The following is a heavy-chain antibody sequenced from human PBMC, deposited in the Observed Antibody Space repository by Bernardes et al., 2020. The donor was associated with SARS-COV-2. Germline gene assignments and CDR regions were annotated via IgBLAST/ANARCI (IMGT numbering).Heavy chain of an antibody. CDR3: ARGSTVFHLDVFEK. CDR2: IYHSGRT. V-gene: IGHV4-30-2*01. D-gene: IGHD4-17*01. CDR1: GGSVSSDTYS. Sequence: SETLSLTCAVSGGSVSSDTYSWSWIRQPPGVGLEWIAYIYHSGRTYYNPSLRSRVTISVDRSQNQFSLKLSSVTAADTAVYYCARGSTVFHLDVFEKWGQGTLVTVSS. J-gene: IGHJ4*02.